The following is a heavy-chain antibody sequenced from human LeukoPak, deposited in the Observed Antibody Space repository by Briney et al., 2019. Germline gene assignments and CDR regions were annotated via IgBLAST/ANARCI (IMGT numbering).Heavy chain of an antibody. V-gene: IGHV3-48*03. CDR1: GVTFSRYD. J-gene: IGHJ1*01. D-gene: IGHD3-10*01. CDR2: ISSSGSTI. CDR3: ARAEYYYGSGRRDC. Sequence: PGGSLRPSCAASGVTFSRYDTNTGRQAPRERVERGSYISSSGSTIYYADSVKGRFTISRDNAKNSLYLQMNSLRAQDTAVYSWARAEYYYGSGRRDCWGEATLVTAPS.